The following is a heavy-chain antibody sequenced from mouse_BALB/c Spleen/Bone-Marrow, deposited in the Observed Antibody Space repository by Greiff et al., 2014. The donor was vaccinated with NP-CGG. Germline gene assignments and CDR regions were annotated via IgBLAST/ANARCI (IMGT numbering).Heavy chain of an antibody. CDR3: ARGYLWYFDV. J-gene: IGHJ1*01. Sequence: VMLVESGPGLVAPSQSLSITCTVSGFSLTSYGVHWVRQPPGKGLEWLGVIWAGGSTNYNSALMSRLSISKDNSKSQVFLKMNRLQTDDTAMYYCARGYLWYFDVWGAGTTVTVSS. CDR1: GFSLTSYG. V-gene: IGHV2-9*02. CDR2: IWAGGST.